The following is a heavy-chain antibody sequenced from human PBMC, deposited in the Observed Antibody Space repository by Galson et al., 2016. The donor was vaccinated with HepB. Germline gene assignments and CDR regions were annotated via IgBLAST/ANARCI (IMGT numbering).Heavy chain of an antibody. CDR3: ARASNYDSNGYLRY. V-gene: IGHV3-30*03. CDR1: GFKFSDYA. J-gene: IGHJ4*02. Sequence: SLRLSCAVSGFKFSDYAMHWVRQAAGKGLECVAVISYDGRDKYYADSVKGRLTISRDNAKNSLYLQMNSLRAEDTAVYYCARASNYDSNGYLRYWGQGTLVTVSS. CDR2: ISYDGRDK. D-gene: IGHD3-22*01.